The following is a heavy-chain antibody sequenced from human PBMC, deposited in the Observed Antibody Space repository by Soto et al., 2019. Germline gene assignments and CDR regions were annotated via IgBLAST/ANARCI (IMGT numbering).Heavy chain of an antibody. CDR2: ILHSGST. CDR3: ARCGTYSLDY. Sequence: QVQLQESGPGLVKPSGTLSLTCPVSGGSISSGNWWSWVRQPPGKGLERIGEILHSGSTTYNPSLKSRVTMSVDKSKNEFSLSLNSVTAADTAVYYCARCGTYSLDYWGQGALVTVSS. CDR1: GGSISSGNW. J-gene: IGHJ4*02. V-gene: IGHV4-4*02. D-gene: IGHD1-26*01.